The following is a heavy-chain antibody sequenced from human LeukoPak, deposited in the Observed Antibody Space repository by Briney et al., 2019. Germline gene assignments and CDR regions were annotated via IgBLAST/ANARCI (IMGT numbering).Heavy chain of an antibody. D-gene: IGHD3-10*01. V-gene: IGHV1-18*01. CDR3: ARRELLVRSWFDP. CDR1: GYTFTSYG. Sequence: ASVKVSCKASGYTFTSYGISWVRQAPGQGLEWMGWISRYNGKTDYAQEFQGRVTMTTDTSTTTADMELRSLRSDDAAVYYCARRELLVRSWFDPWGQGTLVTVSS. J-gene: IGHJ5*02. CDR2: ISRYNGKT.